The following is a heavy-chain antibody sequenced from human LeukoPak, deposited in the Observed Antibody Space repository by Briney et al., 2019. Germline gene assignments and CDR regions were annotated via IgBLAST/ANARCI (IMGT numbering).Heavy chain of an antibody. D-gene: IGHD3-16*02. CDR3: ARWLGAIAWPYYFDY. CDR2: ISSSSDYI. Sequence: GGSLRLSCAASEFTFSSYNMNWVRQAPGKGPEWVSSISSSSDYIYYADSVKGRFTISRDNARNSLYPQMNSLRAEDTAVYYCARWLGAIAWPYYFDYWGQGTLVTVSS. J-gene: IGHJ4*02. CDR1: EFTFSSYN. V-gene: IGHV3-21*01.